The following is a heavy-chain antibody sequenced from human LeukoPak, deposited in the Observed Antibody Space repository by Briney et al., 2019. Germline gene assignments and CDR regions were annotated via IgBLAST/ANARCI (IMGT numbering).Heavy chain of an antibody. Sequence: GGSLRLSCAASGFTFSSYGMTWVRQAPGKGLEWVASINPDGSNSYYLDSKGRFTISRGNAKNSLDLQMNSLRAEDTAIYYCARDPSYAAFDIWGRGTMVTVSS. CDR2: INPDGSNS. J-gene: IGHJ3*02. CDR1: GFTFSSYG. CDR3: ARDPSYAAFDI. V-gene: IGHV3-7*01.